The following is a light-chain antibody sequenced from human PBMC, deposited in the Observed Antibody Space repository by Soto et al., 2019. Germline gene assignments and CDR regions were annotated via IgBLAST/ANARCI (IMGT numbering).Light chain of an antibody. J-gene: IGKJ1*01. CDR2: DAS. CDR3: RQYKTHGT. CDR1: ESISSW. V-gene: IGKV1-5*01. Sequence: DIQMTQSPTTLSASVGDRVTITCRASESISSWLAWYQQKPGKAPKVLIYDASSLESGVPSRFSGSGSGTEFTLTISGLQPDDFATYYCRQYKTHGTFGQGTKVEIK.